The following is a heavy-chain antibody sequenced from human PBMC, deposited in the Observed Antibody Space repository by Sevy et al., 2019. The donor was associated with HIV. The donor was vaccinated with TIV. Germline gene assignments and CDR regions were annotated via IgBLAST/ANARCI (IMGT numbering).Heavy chain of an antibody. CDR3: ASARYYDSSGYINWYFDL. J-gene: IGHJ2*01. Sequence: SETLSLTCTVSGDSISSYYWSWIRQPPGKGLEWIGYIYYTGSTNYNPSLKSRVTIAVDMSKNHFSLKLGSVTAADTAVYYCASARYYDSSGYINWYFDLWGRGTLVTVSS. CDR2: IYYTGST. V-gene: IGHV4-59*01. D-gene: IGHD3-22*01. CDR1: GDSISSYY.